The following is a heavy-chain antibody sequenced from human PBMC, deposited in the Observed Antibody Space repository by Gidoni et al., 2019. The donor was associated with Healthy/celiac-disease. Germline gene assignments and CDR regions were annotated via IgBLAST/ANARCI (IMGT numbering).Heavy chain of an antibody. V-gene: IGHV3-53*01. CDR3: ARFAATTVTGFDP. Sequence: EVQLVESGGGLIQPGGSLRLSCAASGFTVSSNYMSWVRQAPGKGLEWVSVIYSGGSTYYADSVKGRFTISRDNSKNTLYLQMNSLRAEDTAVYYCARFAATTVTGFDPWGQGTLVTISS. D-gene: IGHD4-4*01. J-gene: IGHJ5*02. CDR1: GFTVSSNY. CDR2: IYSGGST.